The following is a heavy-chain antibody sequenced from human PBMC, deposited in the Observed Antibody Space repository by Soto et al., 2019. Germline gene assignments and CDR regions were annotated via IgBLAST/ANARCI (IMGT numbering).Heavy chain of an antibody. D-gene: IGHD4-17*01. V-gene: IGHV3-33*01. CDR1: GFTFSSYG. Sequence: GSLRLSCAASGFTFSSYGMHWVRQAPGKGLYWVAVIWHDGSTKDYADSVKGRFTISRDNSKNTLYLQTNSLGAEDTAVYYCARNGPHGDADYWGQGTLVTVSS. J-gene: IGHJ4*02. CDR3: ARNGPHGDADY. CDR2: IWHDGSTK.